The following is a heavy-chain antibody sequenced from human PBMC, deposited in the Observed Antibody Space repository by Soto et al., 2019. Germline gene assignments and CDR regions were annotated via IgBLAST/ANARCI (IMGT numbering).Heavy chain of an antibody. CDR2: ISGRDGNI. CDR3: AGDQGPNYMAV. CDR1: GFTFSDSF. Sequence: QVQLVESGGGLVMAGGSLRLSCAAFGFTFSDSFMSWSRQTPGKGLEWLSYISGRDGNIYYADSVRGRFTISRDNAKNSVYLQMNSLRAEDTAVYYYAGDQGPNYMAVWGKGTTVTVS. J-gene: IGHJ6*03. V-gene: IGHV3-11*01.